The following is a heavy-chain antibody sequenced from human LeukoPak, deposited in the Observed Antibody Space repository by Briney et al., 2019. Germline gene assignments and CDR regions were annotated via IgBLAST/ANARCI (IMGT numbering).Heavy chain of an antibody. J-gene: IGHJ3*02. CDR3: AREKDSSGYYYSVAFDI. CDR2: IYTSGST. D-gene: IGHD3-22*01. V-gene: IGHV4-4*07. CDR1: GGSISSYY. Sequence: PSETLSLTCTVSGGSISSYYWSWIRQPAGKGLEWIGRIYTSGSTNYNPSLKSRVTMSVDTSKNQFSLKLSSVTAADTAVYYCAREKDSSGYYYSVAFDIWGQGTMVTVSS.